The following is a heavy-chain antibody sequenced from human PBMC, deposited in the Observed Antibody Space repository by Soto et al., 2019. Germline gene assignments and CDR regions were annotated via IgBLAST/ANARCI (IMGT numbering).Heavy chain of an antibody. CDR3: ARNGSYYDFWSGYYFGGGMDV. D-gene: IGHD3-3*01. V-gene: IGHV4-34*01. Sequence: SETLSLTCAVYGGSFSGYYWSWIRQPPGKGLEWIGEINHSGSTNYNPSLKSRVTISVDTSKNQFSLKLSSVTAADTAVYYCARNGSYYDFWSGYYFGGGMDVWGHGTTVTVSS. J-gene: IGHJ6*02. CDR1: GGSFSGYY. CDR2: INHSGST.